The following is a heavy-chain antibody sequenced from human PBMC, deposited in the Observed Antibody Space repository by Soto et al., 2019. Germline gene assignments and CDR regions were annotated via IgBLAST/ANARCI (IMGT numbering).Heavy chain of an antibody. D-gene: IGHD3-3*01. V-gene: IGHV3-23*01. CDR1: GFTFSSYA. CDR2: ISGSGGST. Sequence: GGSLRLSCAASGFTFSSYAMSWVRQAPGKGLEWVSAISGSGGSTYYADSVKGRFTISRDNSKNTLYLQMNSLRAEDTAVYYCAKGGEWLLVYYYYGMDVWGTGTTVTVSS. CDR3: AKGGEWLLVYYYYGMDV. J-gene: IGHJ6*04.